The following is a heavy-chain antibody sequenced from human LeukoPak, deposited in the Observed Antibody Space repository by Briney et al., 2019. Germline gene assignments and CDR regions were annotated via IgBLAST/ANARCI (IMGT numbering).Heavy chain of an antibody. CDR1: GYSISSGYY. D-gene: IGHD2-2*01. Sequence: PSETLSLICTVSGYSISSGYYWGWIRQPPGKGLEWIGSIYHSGSTYYNPSLKSRVTISVDTSKNQFSLKLSSVTAADTAVYYCAREVPASSPPDYWGQGTLVTVSS. CDR3: AREVPASSPPDY. J-gene: IGHJ4*02. V-gene: IGHV4-38-2*02. CDR2: IYHSGST.